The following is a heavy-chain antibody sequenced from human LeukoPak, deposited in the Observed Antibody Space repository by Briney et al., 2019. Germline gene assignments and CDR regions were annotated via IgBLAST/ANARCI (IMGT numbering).Heavy chain of an antibody. V-gene: IGHV3-23*01. CDR3: AKDRALGGAFDI. CDR2: ISGSGGST. Sequence: GGSLRLSCAASGFTFSSYSMNWVRQAPGKGLEWVSAISGSGGSTYYADSVKGRFTISRDNSKNTLYLQMNSLRAEDTAVYYCAKDRALGGAFDIWGQGTMVTVSS. J-gene: IGHJ3*02. D-gene: IGHD1-26*01. CDR1: GFTFSSYS.